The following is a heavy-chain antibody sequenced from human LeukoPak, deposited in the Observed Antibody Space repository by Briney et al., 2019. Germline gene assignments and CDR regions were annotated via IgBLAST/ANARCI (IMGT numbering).Heavy chain of an antibody. CDR1: GYTFTGYY. Sequence: ASVKVSCKASGYTFTGYYMHWVRQAPGQGLEWMGWINPNSGGTNYAQKFQGRVTMTRDTSISKAYMELSRLRSDDTAVYYCARGDIVVVTASFDYWGQGTLVTVSS. CDR2: INPNSGGT. J-gene: IGHJ4*02. V-gene: IGHV1-2*02. CDR3: ARGDIVVVTASFDY. D-gene: IGHD2-21*02.